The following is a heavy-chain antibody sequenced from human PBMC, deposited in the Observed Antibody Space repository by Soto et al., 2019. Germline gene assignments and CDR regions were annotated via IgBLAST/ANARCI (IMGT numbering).Heavy chain of an antibody. CDR1: GGSISSYY. Sequence: PSETLSLTCTVSGGSISSYYCSWIRQPPWKGLEWIGYIYYSGSTNYNPSLKSRVTISVDTSKNQFSLKLSSVTAADTAVYYCARDLRGKDYSNYVGFDPWGQGTIFTVSS. CDR3: ARDLRGKDYSNYVGFDP. D-gene: IGHD4-4*01. J-gene: IGHJ5*02. CDR2: IYYSGST. V-gene: IGHV4-59*01.